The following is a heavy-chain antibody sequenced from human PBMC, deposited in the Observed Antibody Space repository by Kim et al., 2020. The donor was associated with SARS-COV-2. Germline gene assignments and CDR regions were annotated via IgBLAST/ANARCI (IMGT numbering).Heavy chain of an antibody. CDR1: GFTFNTYF. CDR3: ATTLVRGPDIFYWYFEL. V-gene: IGHV3-23*01. D-gene: IGHD3-10*01. Sequence: GGSLRLSCEASGFTFNTYFMAWVRQAPGKGLEWVSGISDSGTSIYYADSLRGRVSISRDNSKDTLYLQLINLRAEDTATYYCATTLVRGPDIFYWYFELWGRGTLITVSS. CDR2: ISDSGTSI. J-gene: IGHJ2*01.